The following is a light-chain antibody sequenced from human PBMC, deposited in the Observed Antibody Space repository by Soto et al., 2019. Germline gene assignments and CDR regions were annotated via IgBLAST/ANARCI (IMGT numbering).Light chain of an antibody. CDR3: RSYTSGGNYV. Sequence: QSVLTQPASVPGSPGQSITISCTGTSSDVAAYNYVSWYQQHPGKAPKLMVYDVSNRPSGVSNRFSGSKSGNPASLTISGLKAEDEADYSCRSYTSGGNYVFGPGTKRTVL. CDR1: SSDVAAYNY. CDR2: DVS. V-gene: IGLV2-14*03. J-gene: IGLJ1*01.